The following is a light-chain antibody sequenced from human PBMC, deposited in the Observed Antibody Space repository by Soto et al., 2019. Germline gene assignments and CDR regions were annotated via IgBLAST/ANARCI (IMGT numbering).Light chain of an antibody. V-gene: IGKV3-11*01. Sequence: EIVLTQSPATLSLSPGERATLSCRAGQSVSSYLAWYQQKPGQAPRLLIYDASNRATGIPARFSGSGSGTDFTLTTTSLEPEDFAVYYCLQRCNWPRGTFGQGTRLEIK. J-gene: IGKJ5*01. CDR3: LQRCNWPRGT. CDR2: DAS. CDR1: QSVSSY.